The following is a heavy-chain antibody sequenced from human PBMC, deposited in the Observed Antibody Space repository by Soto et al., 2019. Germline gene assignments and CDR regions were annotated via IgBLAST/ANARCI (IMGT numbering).Heavy chain of an antibody. V-gene: IGHV3-23*01. J-gene: IGHJ4*02. CDR2: ISGSGGST. CDR3: AKDDAATILLGYYFDY. CDR1: GCTFSSYA. Sequence: PGGSLRLSCAASGCTFSSYAMSWVRQAPGKGLEWVSAISGSGGSTYYADSVKGRFTISRDNSKNTLYLQMNSLRAEDTAVYYCAKDDAATILLGYYFDYWGQGTLVTVSS. D-gene: IGHD5-12*01.